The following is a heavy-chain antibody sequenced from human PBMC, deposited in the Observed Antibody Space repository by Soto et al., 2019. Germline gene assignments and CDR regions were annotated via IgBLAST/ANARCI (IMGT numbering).Heavy chain of an antibody. CDR2: LVVGTGNT. CDR1: GFTFRISA. D-gene: IGHD2-15*01. V-gene: IGHV1-58*01. J-gene: IGHJ6*02. CDR3: ATGAYCSGGSCSDYYYYYYGMDL. Sequence: GASVKVSCKTSGFTFRISAVQCVLQSLLHRLEWIGCLVVGTGNTNYAQKFQQRVTISSDRSTNTVSMELSSLTSEDTAVYYCATGAYCSGGSCSDYYYYYYGMDLWGQGTTVTVSS.